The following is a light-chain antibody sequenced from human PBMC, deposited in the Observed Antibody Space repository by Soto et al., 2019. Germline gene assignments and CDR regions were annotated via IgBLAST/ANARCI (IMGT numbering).Light chain of an antibody. CDR1: STDVGGYTY. CDR3: SSYTSGRTLV. Sequence: QSALTQPASVSGSPGQSSTISGTGSSTDVGGYTYVSWYQQFPGKPPKLMIYEVSNRPSGVSNRFSGSKSGNTASLTISGLQAEDEADYYCSSYTSGRTLVFGGGTKLTVL. CDR2: EVS. V-gene: IGLV2-14*03. J-gene: IGLJ3*02.